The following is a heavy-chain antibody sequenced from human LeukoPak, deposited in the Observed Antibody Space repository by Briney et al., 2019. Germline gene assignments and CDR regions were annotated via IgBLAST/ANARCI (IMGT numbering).Heavy chain of an antibody. V-gene: IGHV3-23*01. CDR2: ISGIGGST. D-gene: IGHD1-1*01. J-gene: IGHJ4*02. CDR3: AKRTSWNDY. Sequence: GGSLRLSCAASGLTFSSYAMSWGRQAPGKGLGWVSAISGIGGSTYYAGSAKVRFTISRDNSQNTLYLQINSLRAEDTAVHYCAKRTSWNDYWGQGTLVTVSS. CDR1: GLTFSSYA.